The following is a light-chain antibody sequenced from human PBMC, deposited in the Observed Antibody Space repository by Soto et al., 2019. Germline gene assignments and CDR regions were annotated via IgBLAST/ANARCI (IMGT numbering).Light chain of an antibody. CDR2: EVS. CDR1: SSDLGSYNR. V-gene: IGLV2-18*01. Sequence: QSALTQPPSVSGSPGQSVTISCTGTSSDLGSYNRVSWYQQPPGSAPKLIIYEVSNRPSGVPDRFSGSKSGKTASLTISGLQAEDEADYYCSLYISAATYLFGSGTKATVL. J-gene: IGLJ1*01. CDR3: SLYISAATYL.